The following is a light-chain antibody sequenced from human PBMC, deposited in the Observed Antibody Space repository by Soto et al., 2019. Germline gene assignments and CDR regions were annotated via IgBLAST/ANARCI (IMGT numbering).Light chain of an antibody. CDR3: QQYYNHQWT. V-gene: IGKV1-33*01. Sequence: CAFALTASLGARVTITCQASQDINNYLNWYQQKPGKAPKLLIYAASNLQSGVPSRFSGSGSGTDFTLTISSLQPEDIATYYCQQYYNHQWTFGQGTRVDIK. CDR1: QDINNY. CDR2: AAS. J-gene: IGKJ1*01.